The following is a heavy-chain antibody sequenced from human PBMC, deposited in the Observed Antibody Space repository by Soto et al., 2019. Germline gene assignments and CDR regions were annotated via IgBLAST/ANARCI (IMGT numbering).Heavy chain of an antibody. V-gene: IGHV3-30*18. J-gene: IGHJ4*02. CDR1: GFTFSSYG. Sequence: GGSLRLSCAASGFTFSSYGMHWVRQAPGEGLEWVAVISYDGSNKYYADSVKGRFTISRDNSKNTLYPQMNSLRAEDTAVYYCAKDDGSGWNFGIGYFFDYWGQGTLVTVSS. D-gene: IGHD1-7*01. CDR2: ISYDGSNK. CDR3: AKDDGSGWNFGIGYFFDY.